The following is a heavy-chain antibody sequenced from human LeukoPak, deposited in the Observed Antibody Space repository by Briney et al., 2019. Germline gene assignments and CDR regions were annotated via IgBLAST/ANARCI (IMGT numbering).Heavy chain of an antibody. Sequence: ASVKVSCQTSGYPFTTYEINWVRQAAGQGLEWMGWVHPNTGNTAYAQRFQDRVTMTRDTSISTAYMELSSLTSNDTAVYFCARGPRNDPWGQGTLVTVSS. CDR3: ARGPRNDP. D-gene: IGHD1-14*01. CDR1: GYPFTTYE. CDR2: VHPNTGNT. J-gene: IGHJ5*02. V-gene: IGHV1-8*01.